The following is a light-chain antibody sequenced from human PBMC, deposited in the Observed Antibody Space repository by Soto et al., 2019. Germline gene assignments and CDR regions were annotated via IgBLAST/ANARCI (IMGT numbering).Light chain of an antibody. V-gene: IGLV1-40*01. CDR1: SSNIGAGYD. J-gene: IGLJ1*01. CDR3: LSYDSGLSGYV. Sequence: QSVLTQPPSVSGAPGQRVTICCTGSSSNIGAGYDIHWYQQLPGTAPKLLMYGNSNRPSGVPDRFSGSKSGTSASLAITGLQAEDEADYYCLSYDSGLSGYVFGTGTKLTVL. CDR2: GNS.